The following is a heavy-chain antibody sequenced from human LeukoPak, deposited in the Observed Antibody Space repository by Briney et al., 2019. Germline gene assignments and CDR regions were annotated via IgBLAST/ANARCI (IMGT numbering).Heavy chain of an antibody. Sequence: GGSLRLSCAASGFTFSSYSMNWVRQAPGKGLEWVSYISGSGSTIYYADSVKGRFTISRDSAKNSLYLQMNSLRDEGTAVYYCARETKGTYWGQGTLVTVSS. D-gene: IGHD1-7*01. V-gene: IGHV3-48*02. J-gene: IGHJ4*02. CDR3: ARETKGTY. CDR2: ISGSGSTI. CDR1: GFTFSSYS.